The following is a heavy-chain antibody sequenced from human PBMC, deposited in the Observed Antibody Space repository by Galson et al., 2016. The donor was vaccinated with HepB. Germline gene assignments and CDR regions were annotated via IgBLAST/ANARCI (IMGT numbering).Heavy chain of an antibody. V-gene: IGHV1-3*04. Sequence: SVKVSCKASGYTFISYTIHWLRRAPGQRLEWMGWISTGNGNTKYSKKFQDRVTITRDTSASTAYMELSSLRSGDTAVYYCARGGRGCFDIWGQGTTVTVSS. D-gene: IGHD3-10*01. CDR2: ISTGNGNT. CDR3: ARGGRGCFDI. J-gene: IGHJ3*02. CDR1: GYTFISYT.